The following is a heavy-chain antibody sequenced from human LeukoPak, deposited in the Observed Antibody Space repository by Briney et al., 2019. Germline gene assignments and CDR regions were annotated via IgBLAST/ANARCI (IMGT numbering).Heavy chain of an antibody. V-gene: IGHV4-59*08. D-gene: IGHD5-12*01. CDR1: GGSISSYY. Sequence: SETLSLTCTVSGGSISSYYWSWIRQPPGKGLEWIGCIYYSGSTNYNPSLKSRVTISVDTSKNQFSLKLSSVTAADTAVYYCARADVSGYHYFDYWGQGTLVTVSS. CDR2: IYYSGST. J-gene: IGHJ4*02. CDR3: ARADVSGYHYFDY.